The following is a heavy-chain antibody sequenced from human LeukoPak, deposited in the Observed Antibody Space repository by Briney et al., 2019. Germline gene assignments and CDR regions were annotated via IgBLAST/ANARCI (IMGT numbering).Heavy chain of an antibody. CDR3: ARDELGTFDY. Sequence: GASVKVSGKASDYTFTSYGISWVRQAPGQGLEWMGWISLYNGNTKYAQKLQDRVTMTADTSTTTAYMEVRSLRSDDTAVYYCARDELGTFDYWGQGTLVTVSS. CDR2: ISLYNGNT. CDR1: DYTFTSYG. D-gene: IGHD3-16*01. V-gene: IGHV1-18*01. J-gene: IGHJ4*02.